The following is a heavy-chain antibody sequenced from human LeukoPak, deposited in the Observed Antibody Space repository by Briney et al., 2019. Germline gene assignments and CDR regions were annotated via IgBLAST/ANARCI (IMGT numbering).Heavy chain of an antibody. D-gene: IGHD3-3*01. V-gene: IGHV4-59*11. CDR1: GGSISSHY. CDR3: ARSFWSGYFYYYYYVDV. J-gene: IGHJ6*03. Sequence: SETLSLTCTVSGGSISSHYWSWIRQPPGKGLEWIGYIYYSGSTNYNPSLKSRVTISVDTSKNQFSLKLSSVTAADTAVYYCARSFWSGYFYYYYYVDVWGKGTTVTVSS. CDR2: IYYSGST.